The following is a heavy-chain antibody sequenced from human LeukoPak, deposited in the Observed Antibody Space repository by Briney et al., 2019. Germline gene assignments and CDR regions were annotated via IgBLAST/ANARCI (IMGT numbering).Heavy chain of an antibody. D-gene: IGHD5-18*01. CDR3: AIEIQPSHWSALWPGGY. Sequence: ASVKVSCKASGYTFASYYMHWVRQAPGQGLEWMGIINPSGGSTSYAQKFQGRVTMTRDTSTSTVYMELSSLRSEDTAVYYCAIEIQPSHWSALWPGGYWGQGTLVTVSS. CDR2: INPSGGST. CDR1: GYTFASYY. J-gene: IGHJ4*02. V-gene: IGHV1-46*01.